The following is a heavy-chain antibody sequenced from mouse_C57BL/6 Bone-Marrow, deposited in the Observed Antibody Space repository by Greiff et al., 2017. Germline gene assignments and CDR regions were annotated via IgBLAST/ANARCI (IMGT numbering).Heavy chain of an antibody. D-gene: IGHD1-1*01. CDR3: AKYYGSSGFAY. CDR2: IHPNSGST. CDR1: GYTFTSYW. J-gene: IGHJ3*01. V-gene: IGHV1-64*01. Sequence: VQLQQPGAELVKPGASVKLSCKASGYTFTSYWMNWVKQRPGQGLEWIGMIHPNSGSTNYNEKFKSKATLTVDKSSSTAYMQLSSLTSEDSAVYYCAKYYGSSGFAYWGQGTLVTVSA.